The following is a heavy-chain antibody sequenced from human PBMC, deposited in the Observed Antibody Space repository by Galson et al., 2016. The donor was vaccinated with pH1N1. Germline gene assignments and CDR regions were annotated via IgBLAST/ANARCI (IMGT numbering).Heavy chain of an antibody. CDR1: GYIFSTYY. CDR2: INPNSGDT. V-gene: IGHV1-2*02. Sequence: SVKVSCKASGYIFSTYYIHWVRQAPGQGLEWMGWINPNSGDTNYGQKFLGRVTVTRDTSVSTAYMELRRLKSVDTAVYFCARELKGGHYSSSGTYSIRPWCFDVWGRGTLVTVSS. D-gene: IGHD3-10*01. J-gene: IGHJ2*01. CDR3: ARELKGGHYSSSGTYSIRPWCFDV.